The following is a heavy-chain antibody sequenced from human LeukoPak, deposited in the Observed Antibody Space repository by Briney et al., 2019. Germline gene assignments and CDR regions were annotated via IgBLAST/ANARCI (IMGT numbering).Heavy chain of an antibody. V-gene: IGHV1-18*01. CDR1: GYTFTSYG. J-gene: IGHJ4*02. CDR3: AVTSRGMVRGVTLDY. D-gene: IGHD3-10*01. CDR2: ISAYNGNT. Sequence: WASVKVSCKASGYTFTSYGISWVRQAPGQGLEWMGWISAYNGNTNYAQKFQGRVTMTRNTSISTAYMELSSLRSEDTAVYYCAVTSRGMVRGVTLDYWGQGTLVTVSS.